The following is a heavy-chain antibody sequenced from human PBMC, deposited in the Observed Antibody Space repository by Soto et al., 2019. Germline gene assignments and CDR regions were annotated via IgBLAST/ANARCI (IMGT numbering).Heavy chain of an antibody. CDR2: IYPGDSDT. V-gene: IGHV5-51*01. Sequence: PGESLKISCKGSGYTFTDYWIGWVRQLPGKGLEWMGIIYPGDSDTRYSPSFQGHVTITVDKSTSTAYLQWNTLRASDTAIYYCARGFTGSAGRFDPWGQGTVVTVSS. CDR3: ARGFTGSAGRFDP. CDR1: GYTFTDYW. D-gene: IGHD2-8*02. J-gene: IGHJ5*02.